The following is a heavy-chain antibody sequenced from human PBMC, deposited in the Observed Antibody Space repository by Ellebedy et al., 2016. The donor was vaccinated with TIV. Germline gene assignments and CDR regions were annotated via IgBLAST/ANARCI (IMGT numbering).Heavy chain of an antibody. D-gene: IGHD3-22*01. J-gene: IGHJ6*02. Sequence: SETLSLTCTVSGGSISSGDYYWSWIRQPPGKGLEWIGYIYYSGSTYYNPSLKSRVTISVDTSKNQFSLKLSSVTAADTAVYYGASYSSGYHMGGYYYYDMDVWGQGTTVTVSS. CDR2: IYYSGST. CDR1: GGSISSGDYY. CDR3: ASYSSGYHMGGYYYYDMDV. V-gene: IGHV4-30-4*01.